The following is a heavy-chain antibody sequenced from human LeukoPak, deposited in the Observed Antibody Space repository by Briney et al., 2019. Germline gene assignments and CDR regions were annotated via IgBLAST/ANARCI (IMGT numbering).Heavy chain of an antibody. CDR3: AKRHVSGTYSSDDY. J-gene: IGHJ4*02. D-gene: IGHD3-16*01. CDR1: GFTFNNYA. V-gene: IGHV3-23*01. CDR2: ISGSGGST. Sequence: GGSLRLSCAASGFTFNNYAMSWVRQAPGKRLEWVSAISGSGGSTHYADSVKGRFTSPKDNSKNPLYLQMNSLRVEDTALYYCAKRHVSGTYSSDDYWGQATLVTASS.